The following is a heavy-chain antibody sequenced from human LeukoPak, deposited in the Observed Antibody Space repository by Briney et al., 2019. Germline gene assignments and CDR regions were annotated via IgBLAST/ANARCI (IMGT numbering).Heavy chain of an antibody. D-gene: IGHD3-10*01. CDR1: GFTFSNYW. Sequence: GGSLRLSCAASGFTFSNYWVHWVRQAPGKGLVWVSRINRDGSTTNYADSVKGRFTVSRDNAKNTLNLQMNSLRAEDAAVYYCARDRKSGESSEIDFWGQGTLVTVSS. J-gene: IGHJ4*02. V-gene: IGHV3-74*01. CDR2: INRDGSTT. CDR3: ARDRKSGESSEIDF.